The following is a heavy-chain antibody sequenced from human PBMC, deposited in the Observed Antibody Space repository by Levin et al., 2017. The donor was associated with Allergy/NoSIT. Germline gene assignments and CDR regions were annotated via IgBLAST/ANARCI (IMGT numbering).Heavy chain of an antibody. CDR3: AKDYGGNSYDAFDI. V-gene: IGHV3-23*01. D-gene: IGHD4-23*01. CDR1: GFTFSSYA. Sequence: GESLKISCAASGFTFSSYAMSWVRQAPGKGLEWVSAISGSGGSTYYADSVKGRFTISRDNSKNTLYLQMNSLRAEDTAVYYCAKDYGGNSYDAFDIWGQGTMVTVSS. CDR2: ISGSGGST. J-gene: IGHJ3*02.